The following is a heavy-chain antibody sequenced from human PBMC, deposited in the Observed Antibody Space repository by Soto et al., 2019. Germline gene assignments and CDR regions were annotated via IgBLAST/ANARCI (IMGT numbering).Heavy chain of an antibody. Sequence: QVQLVESGGGVVQPGRSLRLSCAASGFTFSSYGMHWVRQAPGKGLEWVAVIWYDGSNKYYADSVKGRFTISRDNSKNTLYLQMNSLRAEDTAVYYCARDHPTYYYDSSGYYGADYYYYYGMDVWGQGTTVTVSS. V-gene: IGHV3-30*19. CDR2: IWYDGSNK. CDR3: ARDHPTYYYDSSGYYGADYYYYYGMDV. J-gene: IGHJ6*02. D-gene: IGHD3-22*01. CDR1: GFTFSSYG.